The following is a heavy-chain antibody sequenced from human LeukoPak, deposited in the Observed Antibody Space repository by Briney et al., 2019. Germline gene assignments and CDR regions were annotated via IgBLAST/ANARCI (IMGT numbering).Heavy chain of an antibody. Sequence: GGSLRLSCAASGFTFSNYGMHWVRQAPGKGLEWVALIWNDGSDKYYADSVKGRFTISRDNSKNTLYLQMNSLRAEDTAIYYCARGATYYYESSGYYPKGGCIDYWGQGTLVTVSS. V-gene: IGHV3-33*01. D-gene: IGHD3-22*01. CDR1: GFTFSNYG. J-gene: IGHJ4*02. CDR2: IWNDGSDK. CDR3: ARGATYYYESSGYYPKGGCIDY.